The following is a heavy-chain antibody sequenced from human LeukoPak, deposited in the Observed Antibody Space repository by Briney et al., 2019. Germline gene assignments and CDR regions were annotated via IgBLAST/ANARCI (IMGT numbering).Heavy chain of an antibody. CDR1: GGSISSYY. D-gene: IGHD2-15*01. Sequence: SETLSLTCIVSGGSISSYYWSWIRQPAGKGLEWIGRIYTSGSTNYNPSLKSRVTMSVDTSKNQFSLKLSSVTAADTAVYYCARGGGRGYYYYMDVWGQGTMVTVSS. CDR2: IYTSGST. CDR3: ARGGGRGYYYYMDV. J-gene: IGHJ6*03. V-gene: IGHV4-4*07.